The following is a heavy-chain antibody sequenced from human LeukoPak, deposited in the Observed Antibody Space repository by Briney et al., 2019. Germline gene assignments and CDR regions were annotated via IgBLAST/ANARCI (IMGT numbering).Heavy chain of an antibody. V-gene: IGHV5-51*01. Sequence: GESLKISCKGSGYSFTTYWIGWVRQMPGKGLEWMGIINPGDSETMYSPSFQGQVTISADKSITTAYLQWSSLKVSDTAMYYCARPGYRSRYFDYWGQGSLVTVSS. CDR1: GYSFTTYW. CDR3: ARPGYRSRYFDY. D-gene: IGHD6-19*01. CDR2: INPGDSET. J-gene: IGHJ4*02.